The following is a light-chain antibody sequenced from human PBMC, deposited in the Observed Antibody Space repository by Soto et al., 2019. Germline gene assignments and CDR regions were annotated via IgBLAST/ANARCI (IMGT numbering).Light chain of an antibody. CDR3: SSFAGSNNLI. Sequence: QSVLTQPPSTSGSPRQSVTISCTGTSSDISDYDFVSWYQQHPGKAPKLIIYEVTKRPSGVPDRFSGYKSGNTASLTVSGLQAEEEAVYHCSSFAGSNNLIFGGGTKVTVL. CDR2: EVT. V-gene: IGLV2-8*01. CDR1: SSDISDYDF. J-gene: IGLJ2*01.